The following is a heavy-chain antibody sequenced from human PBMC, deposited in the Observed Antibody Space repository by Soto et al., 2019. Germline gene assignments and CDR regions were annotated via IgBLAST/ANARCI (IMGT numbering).Heavy chain of an antibody. CDR3: ARGAPLARKWELLSNFDY. Sequence: PSETLSLTCTVSGGSISSYYWSWIRQPPGKELEWIGYIYYSGSTNYNPSLKSRVTISVDTSKNQFSLKLSSVTAADTAVYYCARGAPLARKWELLSNFDYWGQGTLVTVSS. CDR2: IYYSGST. V-gene: IGHV4-59*01. D-gene: IGHD1-26*01. CDR1: GGSISSYY. J-gene: IGHJ4*02.